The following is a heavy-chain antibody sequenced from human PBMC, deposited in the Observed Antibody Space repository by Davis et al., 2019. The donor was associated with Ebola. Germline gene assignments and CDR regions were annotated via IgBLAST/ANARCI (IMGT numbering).Heavy chain of an antibody. Sequence: GESLKISCAASGFTFSSYVMTWVRQAPGKGLVWVSRINTDGTSTVYADSVKGRFTISRDDAKNSLYLQMSSLRDEDTAVYYCALRNLGAYNGHYFGYWGQGTLVTVSS. D-gene: IGHD3-16*01. J-gene: IGHJ4*02. CDR1: GFTFSSYV. CDR2: INTDGTST. V-gene: IGHV3-74*01. CDR3: ALRNLGAYNGHYFGY.